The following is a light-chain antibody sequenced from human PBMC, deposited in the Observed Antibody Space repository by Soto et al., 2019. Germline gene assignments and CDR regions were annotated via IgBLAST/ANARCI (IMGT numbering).Light chain of an antibody. J-gene: IGLJ1*01. V-gene: IGLV2-8*01. CDR3: SSYSGSNWYV. Sequence: QSALTQPPSASGSPGQSVTISCTGTNSVVGGYNYVSWYQQYPGKAPKLIIYEVNERPSGVPDRFSGSKSGNTASLTVSGLQTAYEADYYCSSYSGSNWYVFGTGTKVTVL. CDR1: NSVVGGYNY. CDR2: EVN.